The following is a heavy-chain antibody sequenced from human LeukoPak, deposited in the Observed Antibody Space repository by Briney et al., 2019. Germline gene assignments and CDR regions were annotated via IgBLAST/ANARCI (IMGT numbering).Heavy chain of an antibody. Sequence: SETLSLTCTVSGVSLSDLYWSWIRQPPGKGLEWIGYIYYTGSTSYNPSLKSRVTMSLDTSKNQFSLKLTSVIAADTAVYYCTRGATVTTGNWGQGTLVTVSS. V-gene: IGHV4-59*01. CDR1: GVSLSDLY. CDR3: TRGATVTTGN. CDR2: IYYTGST. D-gene: IGHD4-17*01. J-gene: IGHJ4*02.